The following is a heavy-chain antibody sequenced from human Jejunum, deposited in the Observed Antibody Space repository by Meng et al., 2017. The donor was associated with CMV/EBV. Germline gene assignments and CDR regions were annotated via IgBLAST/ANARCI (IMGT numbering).Heavy chain of an antibody. Sequence: ASGFKFDDYGMGWVRLVPGKGLEWVSGISWNGGNTGYADSVKGRFTISRDNAKKSLYLEMNSLRVEDTALYYCARDKDTGTYYSDYWGQGTLVTVSS. CDR2: ISWNGGNT. V-gene: IGHV3-20*03. CDR1: GFKFDDYG. CDR3: ARDKDTGTYYSDY. J-gene: IGHJ4*02. D-gene: IGHD1-26*01.